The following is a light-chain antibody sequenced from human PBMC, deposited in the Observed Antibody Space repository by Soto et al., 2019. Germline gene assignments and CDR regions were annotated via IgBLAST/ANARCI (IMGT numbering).Light chain of an antibody. CDR1: SSDIGGYNS. CDR3: TSYTPIVTLGSV. Sequence: QSVLTQPASVSGSPGQSITISCTGTSSDIGGYNSVSWYQQHPGRAPRLIIYEVTNRPSGVSNRFSASKSGNTVSLTISGLQAEDEADYYCTSYTPIVTLGSVFGTGTKVTVL. V-gene: IGLV2-14*01. J-gene: IGLJ1*01. CDR2: EVT.